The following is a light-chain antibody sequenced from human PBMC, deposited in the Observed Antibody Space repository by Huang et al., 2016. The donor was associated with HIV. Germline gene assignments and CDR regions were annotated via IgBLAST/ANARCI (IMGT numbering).Light chain of an antibody. V-gene: IGKV3-15*01. J-gene: IGKJ2*01. CDR2: GAS. CDR1: QYVGNN. CDR3: QQYNNWPRT. Sequence: ERVMTQSPATLSASPGDRATLSCRASQYVGNNLAWYRQKPGQAPRLLIHGASTRATDIPARFSASGSGVEFTLTISSLQSEDFGIYYCQQYNNWPRTFGQGTKLEIK.